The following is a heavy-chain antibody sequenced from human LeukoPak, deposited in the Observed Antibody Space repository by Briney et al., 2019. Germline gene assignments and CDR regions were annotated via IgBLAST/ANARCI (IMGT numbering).Heavy chain of an antibody. Sequence: ASVKVSCKASGYTFTGYYMHWVRQAPGQGLEWMGWINPNSGGTNYAQKFQGRVTMTRDTSISTAYMELSRLRSDDTAVYYCARSDGIVLMVYARPLYFDYWGQGTLVTVSS. D-gene: IGHD2-8*01. J-gene: IGHJ4*02. CDR1: GYTFTGYY. CDR2: INPNSGGT. CDR3: ARSDGIVLMVYARPLYFDY. V-gene: IGHV1-2*02.